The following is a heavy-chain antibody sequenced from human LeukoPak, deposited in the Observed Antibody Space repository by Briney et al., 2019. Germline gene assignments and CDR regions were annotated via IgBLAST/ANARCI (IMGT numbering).Heavy chain of an antibody. CDR3: AATYSKTYYHYYGAEYFHH. V-gene: IGHV1-69*06. Sequence: ASVKVSCKASEDTFSSYAISWVRQTPGQGLEWMGGITPVFGTANYPQKFQGRVTITADKFTNTAYMDLSSLRSEDTAVYYCAATYSKTYYHYYGAEYFHHWGQGTQVIVSS. J-gene: IGHJ1*01. CDR2: ITPVFGTA. D-gene: IGHD4-11*01. CDR1: EDTFSSYA.